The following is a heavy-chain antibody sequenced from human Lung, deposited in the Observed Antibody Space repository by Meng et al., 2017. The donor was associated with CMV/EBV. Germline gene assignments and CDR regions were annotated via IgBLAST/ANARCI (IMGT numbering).Heavy chain of an antibody. CDR3: ARDQPGGYCSDFCYYGMDV. D-gene: IGHD2-2*03. Sequence: GGSLRLSCAASGFTVSSNYMSWVRQAPGKGLEWVSVIYSGGSTYYADSVKGRFTISRDNAKNSLYLQMNSLRAEDTAVYYCARDQPGGYCSDFCYYGMDVWGQGTXVTVYS. V-gene: IGHV3-66*01. J-gene: IGHJ6*02. CDR2: IYSGGST. CDR1: GFTVSSNY.